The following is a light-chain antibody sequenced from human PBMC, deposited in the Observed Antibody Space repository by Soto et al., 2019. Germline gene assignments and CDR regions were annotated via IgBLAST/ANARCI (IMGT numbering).Light chain of an antibody. CDR1: SSNIGSNT. CDR3: AAWDDGLKVYV. Sequence: QSVLTQPPSASGTPGQRVTISCSGSSSNIGSNTVNWYQQLPGTAPKLLSYSNNQRPSGVPDRFSGSKSGTSASLAISGLQAEDEADYYCAAWDDGLKVYVVGIGTKLAAL. CDR2: SNN. J-gene: IGLJ1*01. V-gene: IGLV1-44*01.